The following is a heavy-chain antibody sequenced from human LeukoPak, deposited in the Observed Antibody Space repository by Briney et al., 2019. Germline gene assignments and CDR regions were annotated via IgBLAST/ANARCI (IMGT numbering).Heavy chain of an antibody. J-gene: IGHJ5*02. CDR1: GGSFSGYY. Sequence: SETRSLTCAVYGGSFSGYYWSWIRQPPGKGLEWIGEINHSGSTNYNPSLKSRVTISVDTSKNQFSLKLSSVTAADTAVYYCARGARIVVVPAAKFNWFDPWGQGTLVTVSS. CDR3: ARGARIVVVPAAKFNWFDP. CDR2: INHSGST. D-gene: IGHD2-2*01. V-gene: IGHV4-34*01.